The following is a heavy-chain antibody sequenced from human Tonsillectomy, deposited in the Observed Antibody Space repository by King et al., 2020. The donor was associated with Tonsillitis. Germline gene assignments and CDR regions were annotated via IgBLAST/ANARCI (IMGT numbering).Heavy chain of an antibody. CDR3: AAGPPDYDFWSGYYGADAFDI. Sequence: QLVESGPEVKKPGTSVKVSCKASGFTFTSSAVQWVRQARGQRLEWIGWIVVGSGNTNYAQKFQERVTITRDMSTSTAYMELSSLRSEDTAVYYCAAGPPDYDFWSGYYGADAFDIWGQGTMVTVSS. D-gene: IGHD3-3*01. J-gene: IGHJ3*02. V-gene: IGHV1-58*01. CDR1: GFTFTSSA. CDR2: IVVGSGNT.